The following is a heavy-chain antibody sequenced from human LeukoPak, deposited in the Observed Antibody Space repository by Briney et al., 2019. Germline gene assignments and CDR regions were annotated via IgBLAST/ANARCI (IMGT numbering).Heavy chain of an antibody. V-gene: IGHV1-24*01. CDR2: FDPEDGET. J-gene: IGHJ6*02. Sequence: ASVKVSCKVSGYTLTELSMHWVRQAPGKGLEWMGGFDPEDGETIYAQKFQGRVTMTEDTSTDTAYMELSRLRSGETAVYYCATGASWIQLWFNYYYYGMDVWGQGTTVTVSS. CDR3: ATGASWIQLWFNYYYYGMDV. D-gene: IGHD5-18*01. CDR1: GYTLTELS.